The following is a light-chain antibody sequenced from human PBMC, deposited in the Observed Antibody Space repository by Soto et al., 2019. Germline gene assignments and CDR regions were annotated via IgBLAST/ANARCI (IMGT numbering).Light chain of an antibody. J-gene: IGLJ2*01. CDR3: SSYTSVTTVV. CDR2: EVI. V-gene: IGLV2-14*01. CDR1: SSDIGGYNS. Sequence: QSALTQPASVSGSPGQSITISCTGTSSDIGGYNSVSWYQQHPGKVPKLMICEVIYRPSGVSNRFSGSKSGNTASLTISGLQAEDEADYYCSSYTSVTTVVFGGGTKVTVL.